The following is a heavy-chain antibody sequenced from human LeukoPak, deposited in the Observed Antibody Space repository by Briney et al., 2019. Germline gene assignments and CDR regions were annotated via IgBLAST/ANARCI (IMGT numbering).Heavy chain of an antibody. CDR2: ISYDGSNK. Sequence: GRSLRLSCAASGFTFSSYGMHWVRQAPGKGLEWVAVISYDGSNKYYADSVKGRFTISRDNSKNTLYLQMNSLRAEDTAVHYCAKEGSFDYWGQGTLVTVSS. CDR3: AKEGSFDY. D-gene: IGHD2-15*01. J-gene: IGHJ4*02. CDR1: GFTFSSYG. V-gene: IGHV3-30*18.